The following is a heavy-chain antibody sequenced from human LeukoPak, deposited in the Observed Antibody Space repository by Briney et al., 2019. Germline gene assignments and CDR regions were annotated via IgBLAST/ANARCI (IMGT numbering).Heavy chain of an antibody. CDR2: IKTKTDGGTT. CDR1: GFTFSNAW. CDR3: TTNAGVTNGVLFDY. D-gene: IGHD3-10*01. V-gene: IGHV3-15*01. Sequence: TPGGSLRLSCAASGFTFSNAWMSWVRQAPGKGLEWVGRIKTKTDGGTTDYAAPVKGRFTISRDDSKNTLFLQMDSLKSEDTAVYYCTTNAGVTNGVLFDYWGLGTLVSVSS. J-gene: IGHJ4*02.